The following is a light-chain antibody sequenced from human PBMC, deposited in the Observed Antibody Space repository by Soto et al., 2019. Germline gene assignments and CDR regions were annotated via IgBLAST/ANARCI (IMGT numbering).Light chain of an antibody. CDR3: QQYGSSPLT. CDR2: GAS. V-gene: IGKV3-20*01. Sequence: EIVLTQSPATLSLSPGERATLSCRASQSVSSYLAWYQQKPGQAPRLLFYGASSRATGIPDRFSGSGSGTDFTLTISRLEPEDFAVYYCQQYGSSPLTFGGGTKVDIK. J-gene: IGKJ4*01. CDR1: QSVSSY.